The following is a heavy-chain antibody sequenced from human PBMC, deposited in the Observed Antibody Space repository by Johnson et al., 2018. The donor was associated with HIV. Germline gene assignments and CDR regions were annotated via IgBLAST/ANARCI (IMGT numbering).Heavy chain of an antibody. V-gene: IGHV3-11*04. CDR1: GFTFSDYY. CDR2: ISSSGSTI. D-gene: IGHD2-2*01. CDR3: ARDRGSMPAVAFDI. J-gene: IGHJ3*02. Sequence: QVLLVESGGGLVKPGGSLRLSCSASGFTFSDYYITWIRQAPGKGLEWISYISSSGSTIYYADSVKGRFTSSRDNSKNTLYLQMKSLRAEDPAVYYCARDRGSMPAVAFDIWGQGTMVTVSS.